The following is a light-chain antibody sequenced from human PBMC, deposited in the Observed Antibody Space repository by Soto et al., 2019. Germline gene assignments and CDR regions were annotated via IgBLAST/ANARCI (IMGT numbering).Light chain of an antibody. J-gene: IGKJ1*01. Sequence: DIQMTQSPSSLSASVGDRVSITCRAGQSISNYLNWYQQKPGRAPKLLMYAAFSLQSGVPSRFSGSGSGTDFTLTISSLQPEDFATYYCQQTYSTTWTFGQRTKVDIK. V-gene: IGKV1-39*01. CDR3: QQTYSTTWT. CDR2: AAF. CDR1: QSISNY.